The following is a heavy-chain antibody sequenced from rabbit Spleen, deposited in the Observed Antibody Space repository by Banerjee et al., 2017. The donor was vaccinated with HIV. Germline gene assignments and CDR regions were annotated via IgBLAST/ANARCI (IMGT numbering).Heavy chain of an antibody. J-gene: IGHJ4*01. CDR3: ARDLDGVIGWNFGW. CDR1: GFSFSTSYY. CDR2: GYPDGIGST. D-gene: IGHD4-1*01. V-gene: IGHV1S40*01. Sequence: QSLEESGGDMVKPGASLTLTCTASGFSFSTSYYICWVRQAPGKGLEWIGCGYPDGIGSTAYASWAKGRYTFSKTSSTTVTLEMTSLTAADTATYFCARDLDGVIGWNFGWWGPGTLVTVS.